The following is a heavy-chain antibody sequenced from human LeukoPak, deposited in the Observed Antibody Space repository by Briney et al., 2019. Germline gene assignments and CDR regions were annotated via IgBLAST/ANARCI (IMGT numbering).Heavy chain of an antibody. J-gene: IGHJ4*02. D-gene: IGHD3-10*01. V-gene: IGHV1-18*01. CDR1: GYTFTSYG. Sequence: GASVKVSCKASGYTFTSYGINWVRQAPGQGLEWMGWISAYNGNTNYAQKLQGRVTMTTDTSTSTAYMELRSLRSDDTAVYYCARVGRAYRVFSSGGYYPADYWGQGTLVTVSS. CDR2: ISAYNGNT. CDR3: ARVGRAYRVFSSGGYYPADY.